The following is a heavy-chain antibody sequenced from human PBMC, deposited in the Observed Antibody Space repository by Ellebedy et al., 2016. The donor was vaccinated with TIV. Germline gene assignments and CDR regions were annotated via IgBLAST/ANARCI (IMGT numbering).Heavy chain of an antibody. Sequence: AASVKVSCKASGGTFSSYAISWVRQAPGQGLEWMGRIIPILGIANYAQKFQGRVTITADKSTSTAHMELSSLRSEDTAVYYCARGPVRYYGSGSPDDYWGQGTLVTVSS. D-gene: IGHD3-10*01. CDR1: GGTFSSYA. V-gene: IGHV1-69*04. CDR3: ARGPVRYYGSGSPDDY. J-gene: IGHJ4*02. CDR2: IIPILGIA.